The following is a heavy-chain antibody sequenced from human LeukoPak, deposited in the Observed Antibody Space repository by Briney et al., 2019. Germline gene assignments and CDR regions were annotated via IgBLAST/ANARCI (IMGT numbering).Heavy chain of an antibody. CDR1: GFTFSSYG. J-gene: IGHJ4*02. CDR2: ISGSGGST. Sequence: QAGGSLRLSCAASGFTFSSYGMPWVRQAPGKGLEWVSAISGSGGSTYYADSVKGRFTISRDNSKNTLYLQMNSLRAEDTAVYYCAKDEGGISGYPIDYWGQGTLVTVSS. V-gene: IGHV3-23*01. CDR3: AKDEGGISGYPIDY. D-gene: IGHD3-22*01.